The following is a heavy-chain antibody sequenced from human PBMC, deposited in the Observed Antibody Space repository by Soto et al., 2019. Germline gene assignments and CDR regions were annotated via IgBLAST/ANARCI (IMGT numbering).Heavy chain of an antibody. Sequence: QVQLQESGPGLVKPSQTLSLTCTVSGGSISSGGYYWSWIRQHPGKGLEWIGYIYYSGTTYYNPSLKSRVSTSADTSKNQFSLNLSSVTTADTAVYFCARGLSTDYDNMPHFDSCGQGTLVTVSS. CDR1: GGSISSGGYY. D-gene: IGHD3-16*01. V-gene: IGHV4-31*03. CDR3: ARGLSTDYDNMPHFDS. CDR2: IYYSGTT. J-gene: IGHJ4*02.